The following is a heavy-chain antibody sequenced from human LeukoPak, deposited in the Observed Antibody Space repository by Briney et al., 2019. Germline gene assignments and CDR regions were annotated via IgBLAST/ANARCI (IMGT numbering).Heavy chain of an antibody. J-gene: IGHJ4*02. CDR2: ISSSGSTI. V-gene: IGHV3-48*03. D-gene: IGHD3-22*01. CDR3: VKDGYSSGYYRDY. Sequence: PGGSLRLSCAASGFTFSSYEMNWVRQAPGKGLEWVSYISSSGSTIYYADSVKGRFTISRDNAENSLYLQMSSLRAEDTAVYYCVKDGYSSGYYRDYWGQGTLVTVSS. CDR1: GFTFSSYE.